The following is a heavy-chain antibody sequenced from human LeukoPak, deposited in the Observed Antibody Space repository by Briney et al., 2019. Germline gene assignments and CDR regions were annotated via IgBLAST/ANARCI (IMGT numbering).Heavy chain of an antibody. D-gene: IGHD7-27*01. CDR2: IWYDGSNK. CDR1: EFTFSSHG. J-gene: IGHJ6*04. Sequence: GGSLRLSCAASEFTFSSHGMHWVRQAPGKGLEWVAVIWYDGSNKYYADSVKGRFTISRDNSKNMLYVEMNSLRAEDAAVYYCVRWGSGKVMDVWGKGTTVTVSP. V-gene: IGHV3-33*01. CDR3: VRWGSGKVMDV.